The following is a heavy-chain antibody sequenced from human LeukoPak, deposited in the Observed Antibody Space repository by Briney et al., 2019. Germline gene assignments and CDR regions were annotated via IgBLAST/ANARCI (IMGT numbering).Heavy chain of an antibody. Sequence: ASVKVSCKASGYTFTSYDINWVRQATGQGLEWMGWMNPNSGNTGYAQKFQGRVTMTRDTSISTAYMELSSLRSEDTAVYYCARGRRWSNNWFDPWGQGTLVTVSS. CDR1: GYTFTSYD. D-gene: IGHD4-23*01. CDR2: MNPNSGNT. J-gene: IGHJ5*02. CDR3: ARGRRWSNNWFDP. V-gene: IGHV1-8*01.